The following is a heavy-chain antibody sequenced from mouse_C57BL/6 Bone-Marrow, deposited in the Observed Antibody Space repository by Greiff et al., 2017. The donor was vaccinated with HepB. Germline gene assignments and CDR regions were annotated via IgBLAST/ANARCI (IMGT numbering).Heavy chain of an antibody. V-gene: IGHV1-69*01. J-gene: IGHJ1*03. CDR3: AREGLITFDV. Sequence: QVQLQQSGAELVMPGASVKLSCKASGYTFTSYWMNWVKQRPGQGLEWIGEIDPSDSYTNYNQKFKGKSTLTVDKSSSTAYMQLSSLTSEDSAVYYCAREGLITFDVWGTGTTVTVSS. D-gene: IGHD1-1*01. CDR1: GYTFTSYW. CDR2: IDPSDSYT.